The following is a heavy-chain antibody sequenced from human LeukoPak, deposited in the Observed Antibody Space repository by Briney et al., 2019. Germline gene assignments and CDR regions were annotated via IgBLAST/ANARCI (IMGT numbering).Heavy chain of an antibody. CDR1: GFTFSAYA. CDR3: AKMSSGWYPSYFDY. CDR2: ISGSGGYT. V-gene: IGHV3-23*01. J-gene: IGHJ4*02. Sequence: GGPLRLSCAASGFTFSAYAMSWVRQAPGKGLEWVSLISGSGGYTDHAGSVRGRSTISRDNSKNTLYLEMNSLRAEDTAVYFCAKMSSGWYPSYFDYWGQGTLVTVSS. D-gene: IGHD6-19*01.